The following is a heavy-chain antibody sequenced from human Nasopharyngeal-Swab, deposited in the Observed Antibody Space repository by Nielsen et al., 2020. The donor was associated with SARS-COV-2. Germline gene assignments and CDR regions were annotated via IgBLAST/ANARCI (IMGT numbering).Heavy chain of an antibody. CDR3: ARGYGSFPYYFDH. D-gene: IGHD1-26*01. CDR1: GSSVSTTTYF. Sequence: SETLSLTCPVSGSSVSTTTYFWVWIRPPPGKGLAWFGTVYYCGSTYYNPSLKSRVTISVDTSKNQFSLKLNSVTATDTAVYYCARGYGSFPYYFDHWGQGTLVTVSS. CDR2: VYYCGST. J-gene: IGHJ4*02. V-gene: IGHV4-39*01.